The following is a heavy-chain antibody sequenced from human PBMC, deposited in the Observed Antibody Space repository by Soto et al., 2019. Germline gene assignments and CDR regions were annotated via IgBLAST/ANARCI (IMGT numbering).Heavy chain of an antibody. V-gene: IGHV3-23*01. D-gene: IGHD3-10*01. CDR3: ARGDRRALRYHYGWDV. J-gene: IGHJ6*02. Sequence: GGSLRLSCAASGSTFTYYAMSWVRQAPGKGLEWVSGVSASGGDTYYADSVRGRFTISRDNSKNTLYLQMNSLRAEDTAVYYCARGDRRALRYHYGWDVWGQGTTVNVSS. CDR2: VSASGGDT. CDR1: GSTFTYYA.